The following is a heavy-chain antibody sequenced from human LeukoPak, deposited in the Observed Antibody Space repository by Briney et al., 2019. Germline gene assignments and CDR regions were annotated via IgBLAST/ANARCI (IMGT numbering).Heavy chain of an antibody. CDR2: ISSTSSTI. D-gene: IGHD3-10*01. CDR1: GFTFSTYS. Sequence: GGSLRLSCAASGFTFSTYSMNWVRQAPGKGLQWLSYISSTSSTIYYADSVKGRFTISRDNAKNSLYLQMNSLRDEDTAVYYCARGGLLWFGDYFDYWGQGTLVTVSS. CDR3: ARGGLLWFGDYFDY. J-gene: IGHJ4*02. V-gene: IGHV3-48*02.